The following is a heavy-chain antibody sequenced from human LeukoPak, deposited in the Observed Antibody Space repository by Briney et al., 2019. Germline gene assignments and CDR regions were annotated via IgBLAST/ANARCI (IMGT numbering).Heavy chain of an antibody. CDR2: INHSGST. D-gene: IGHD5-18*01. CDR3: ARRYSYGYFSLSRFDP. Sequence: PSETLSLTCAVYDGSFSGYYWSWIRQPPGKGLEWIGEINHSGSTNYNPTLKSRVTISVDTSKNQFSLKLSSVTAADTAVYYCARRYSYGYFSLSRFDPWGQGTLVTVSS. CDR1: DGSFSGYY. J-gene: IGHJ5*02. V-gene: IGHV4-34*01.